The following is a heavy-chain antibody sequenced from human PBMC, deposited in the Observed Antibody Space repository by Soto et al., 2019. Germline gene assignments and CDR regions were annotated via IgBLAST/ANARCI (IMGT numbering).Heavy chain of an antibody. D-gene: IGHD2-15*01. Sequence: QVQLQQWGAGLLKPSETLSLTCAIYGGSFSGYYWSWIRQPPGMGLEWIGEVDQSGSTNYNPPLKSRVTISGDTSKNQSSLKLNSVTAADTAVYYCARDRQRGYCTGGSCYSYFDYWGQGALVIVSS. CDR1: GGSFSGYY. CDR2: VDQSGST. V-gene: IGHV4-34*01. CDR3: ARDRQRGYCTGGSCYSYFDY. J-gene: IGHJ4*02.